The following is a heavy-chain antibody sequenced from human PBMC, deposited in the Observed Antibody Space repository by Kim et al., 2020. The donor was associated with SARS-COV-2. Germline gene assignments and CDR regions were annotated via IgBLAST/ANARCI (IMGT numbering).Heavy chain of an antibody. Sequence: SETLSLTCAVYGGSFSGYYWSWIRQPPGKGLEWIGEINHSGSTNYNPSLKSRVTISVDTSKNQFSLKLSSVTAADTAVYYCARGVSYRVRGNWFDPWGQGTLVTVSS. J-gene: IGHJ5*02. CDR3: ARGVSYRVRGNWFDP. CDR1: GGSFSGYY. CDR2: INHSGST. V-gene: IGHV4-34*01. D-gene: IGHD3-10*01.